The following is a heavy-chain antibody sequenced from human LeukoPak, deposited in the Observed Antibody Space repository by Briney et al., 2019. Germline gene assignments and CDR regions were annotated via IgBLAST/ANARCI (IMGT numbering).Heavy chain of an antibody. V-gene: IGHV3-30-3*01. Sequence: GGSLRLSCAASGFTFSSYAMHWVRQAPGKGLEWVAVISYDGSNKYYADSVKGRFTISRDNSKNTLYLEMNSLRAEDTAVYSCAKDRRSGTTPPDAFDMWGQGTMVTVSS. D-gene: IGHD1-7*01. J-gene: IGHJ3*02. CDR3: AKDRRSGTTPPDAFDM. CDR2: ISYDGSNK. CDR1: GFTFSSYA.